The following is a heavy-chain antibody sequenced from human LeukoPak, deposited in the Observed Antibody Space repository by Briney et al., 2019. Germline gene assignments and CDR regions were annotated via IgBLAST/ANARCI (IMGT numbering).Heavy chain of an antibody. Sequence: SVNVSCKASGATVSSYAISWVRQAPGQGLGWMGGFIPIFGTTDYAQKFQGRVTITADDSTSTAYMELSSRRSEDTAGDYCARRRSIQLWASFDYWGQGTLVSVSS. V-gene: IGHV1-69*13. CDR3: ARRRSIQLWASFDY. CDR2: FIPIFGTT. D-gene: IGHD5-18*01. J-gene: IGHJ4*02. CDR1: GATVSSYA.